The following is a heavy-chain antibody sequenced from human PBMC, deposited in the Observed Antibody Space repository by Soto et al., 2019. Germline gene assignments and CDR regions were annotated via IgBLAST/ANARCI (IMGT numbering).Heavy chain of an antibody. CDR3: ASLLYYSDQ. Sequence: PGGSLRLSCAASGFTFSSHPMNWVRQAPGKGLEWISYISTGSSNIFYADSVKGRFTISRDNAMNSLYPQMDSLRAEDTAVYYCASLLYYSDQWSQGTLVTVSS. V-gene: IGHV3-48*01. D-gene: IGHD3-22*01. CDR2: ISTGSSNI. CDR1: GFTFSSHP. J-gene: IGHJ5*02.